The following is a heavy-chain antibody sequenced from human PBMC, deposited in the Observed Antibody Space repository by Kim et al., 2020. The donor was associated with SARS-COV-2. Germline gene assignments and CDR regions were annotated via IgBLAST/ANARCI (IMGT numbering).Heavy chain of an antibody. J-gene: IGHJ6*02. D-gene: IGHD6-25*01. CDR3: ARDTAAAMDV. V-gene: IGHV3-72*01. Sequence: YAPSVKGRFIVSSKNSKNSLYLQMNSLKTEDTAVYYCARDTAAAMDVWGQGTTVTVSS.